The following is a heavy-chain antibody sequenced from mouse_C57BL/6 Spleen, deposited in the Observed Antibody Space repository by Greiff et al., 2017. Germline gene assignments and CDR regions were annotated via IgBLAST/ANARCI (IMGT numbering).Heavy chain of an antibody. D-gene: IGHD1-1*01. CDR1: GFTFSSYT. V-gene: IGHV5-9*01. CDR2: ISGGGGNT. J-gene: IGHJ4*01. CDR3: ARGLLRNYAMDY. Sequence: EVQGVESGGGLVKPGGSLKLSCAASGFTFSSYTMSWVRQTPEKRLEWVATISGGGGNTYYPYSVKGRFTISRDHAKNTLYLQVSSLRSEDTALYYCARGLLRNYAMDYWGQGTSVTVSS.